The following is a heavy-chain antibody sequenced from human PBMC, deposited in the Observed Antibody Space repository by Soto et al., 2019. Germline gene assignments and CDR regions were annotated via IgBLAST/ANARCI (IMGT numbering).Heavy chain of an antibody. J-gene: IGHJ4*02. CDR3: ANQPSYYSAFAF. CDR1: GFTFSSYA. Sequence: SLRLSCAASGFTFSSYAMNWVRQAPGKGLEWVSGINTSGGTTYYADSVKGRFTISRDNSKSTLYLLMNSLSAEDTAIYYCANQPSYYSAFAFWGQGALVTVSS. CDR2: INTSGGTT. V-gene: IGHV3-23*01. D-gene: IGHD1-26*01.